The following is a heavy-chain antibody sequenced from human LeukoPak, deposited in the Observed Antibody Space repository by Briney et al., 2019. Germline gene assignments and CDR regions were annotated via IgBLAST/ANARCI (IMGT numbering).Heavy chain of an antibody. CDR2: IRANGETT. CDR1: GFTFSSYA. V-gene: IGHV3-23*01. CDR3: GRDLNWGAFDI. D-gene: IGHD7-27*01. Sequence: GGSLRLSCAASGFTFSSYAMNWVRQAPGKGLEWVSGIRANGETTYYADSVRGRFTISRDNSRSMVWLQMNSLTAEDTAMYYCGRDLNWGAFDIRGLGTLVTVSS. J-gene: IGHJ3*02.